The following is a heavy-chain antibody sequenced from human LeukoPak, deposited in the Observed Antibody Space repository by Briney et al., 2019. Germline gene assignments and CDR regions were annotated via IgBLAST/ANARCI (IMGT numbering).Heavy chain of an antibody. CDR1: GVSISSYY. Sequence: ETLSLTCTVSGVSISSYYWSWIRQPPGKGLEWVGRIRSNSDGGTIDYAAPVKGRFTLSRDDSKTTLYLQMNSLQTEDTAVYYCATDFYDSTWGQGTLVTVSS. D-gene: IGHD3-22*01. J-gene: IGHJ5*02. V-gene: IGHV3-15*07. CDR3: ATDFYDST. CDR2: IRSNSDGGTI.